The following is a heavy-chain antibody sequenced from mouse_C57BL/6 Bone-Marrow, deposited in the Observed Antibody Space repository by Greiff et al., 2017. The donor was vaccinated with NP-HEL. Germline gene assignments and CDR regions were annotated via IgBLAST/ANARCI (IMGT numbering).Heavy chain of an antibody. V-gene: IGHV1-59*01. D-gene: IGHD3-1*01. J-gene: IGHJ3*01. CDR2: IDPSDSYT. CDR1: GYTFSSYW. CDR3: ARAGDAY. Sequence: VKLQQPGAELVRPGTSVKLSCKASGYTFSSYWMHWVKQRPGQGLEWIGVIDPSDSYTNYNQKFKGKATLTVDTFSSTAYMQLSSLASEDSAVYCCARAGDAYWGQGTLGTVSA.